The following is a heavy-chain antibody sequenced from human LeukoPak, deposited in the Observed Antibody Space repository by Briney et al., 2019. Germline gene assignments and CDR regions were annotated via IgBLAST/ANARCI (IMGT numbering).Heavy chain of an antibody. V-gene: IGHV3-23*01. Sequence: GGSLRLSCAAWGFTFSTYDMRGVPRATGKGVEGLSAIGGSSGSTNYAAYVKGRSTTSRDSSKNTVYLQMNSLRAEDTAGYYCAKDRCSSTSCYLLDYWGQGTLVTVSS. D-gene: IGHD2-2*01. J-gene: IGHJ4*02. CDR2: IGGSSGST. CDR1: GFTFSTYD. CDR3: AKDRCSSTSCYLLDY.